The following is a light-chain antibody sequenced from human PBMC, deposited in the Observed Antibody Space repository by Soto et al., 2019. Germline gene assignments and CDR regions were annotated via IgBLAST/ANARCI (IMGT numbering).Light chain of an antibody. CDR1: QGISNY. CDR2: AAS. Sequence: IQMTQSPSSLSASVGARVTITCRASQGISNYLAWYQQKPGKVPKLLIYAASTLQSGVPSRFSGSGYGTDFTLTISSLQPEDVATDDGQKYNAYSWTFGQGTKVDIK. CDR3: QKYNAYSWT. J-gene: IGKJ1*01. V-gene: IGKV1-27*01.